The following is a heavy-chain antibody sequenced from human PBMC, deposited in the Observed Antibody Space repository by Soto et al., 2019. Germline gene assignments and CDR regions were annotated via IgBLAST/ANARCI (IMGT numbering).Heavy chain of an antibody. V-gene: IGHV4-31*03. Sequence: PSETLSLTCTVSGGSISSGGYYWSWIRQHPGKGLEWIGDIYYSGSTYYTPSLKSRVTISVDTSKNQFSLKLSSVTAADTAVYYCARFESYYGSVSYDYWGQGTLVTFSS. J-gene: IGHJ4*02. D-gene: IGHD3-10*01. CDR1: GGSISSGGYY. CDR3: ARFESYYGSVSYDY. CDR2: IYYSGST.